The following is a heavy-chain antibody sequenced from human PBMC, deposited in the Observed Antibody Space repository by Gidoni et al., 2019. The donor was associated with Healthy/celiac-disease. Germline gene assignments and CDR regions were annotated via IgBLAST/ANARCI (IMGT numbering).Heavy chain of an antibody. CDR3: ASDQWLVHFDY. CDR2: ISSISSYI. V-gene: IGHV3-21*01. D-gene: IGHD6-19*01. J-gene: IGHJ4*02. CDR1: GFTFSSYS. Sequence: EVQLVESGGGLVTPGGSLRLSCAASGFTFSSYSMNWVRQAPGKGLECVSSISSISSYIYYADSVKGRFTISRDNAKNSLYLQMNSLRAEDTAVYYCASDQWLVHFDYWGQGTLVTVSS.